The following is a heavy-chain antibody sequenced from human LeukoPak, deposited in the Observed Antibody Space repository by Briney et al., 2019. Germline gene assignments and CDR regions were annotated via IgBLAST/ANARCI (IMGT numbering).Heavy chain of an antibody. D-gene: IGHD2-21*01. Sequence: GGSLRLSCAASGFTFTNAWMSWVRQAPGKGLEWVGRIKSKSDGGTADFAAPVKGRFTISRDASKNTLYLQMNSLKTEDTAVYYCSTMKAEIASWRYYYYGMDVWGKGTTVTVSS. J-gene: IGHJ6*04. CDR1: GFTFTNAW. V-gene: IGHV3-15*01. CDR2: IKSKSDGGTA. CDR3: STMKAEIASWRYYYYGMDV.